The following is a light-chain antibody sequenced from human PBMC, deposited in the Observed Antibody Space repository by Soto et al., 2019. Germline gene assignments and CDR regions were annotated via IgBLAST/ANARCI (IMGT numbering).Light chain of an antibody. CDR2: DAS. CDR3: QQRSNWLWT. V-gene: IGKV3-11*01. J-gene: IGKJ1*01. CDR1: QSVSSY. Sequence: EIVLTQSPATLSLSPWERATLSCRASQSVSSYLAWYQQKPGQAPRLLIYDASNRATGIPARFSGSGSGTDFTLTISSLEPEDFAVYYCQQRSNWLWTFGQGTKVEIK.